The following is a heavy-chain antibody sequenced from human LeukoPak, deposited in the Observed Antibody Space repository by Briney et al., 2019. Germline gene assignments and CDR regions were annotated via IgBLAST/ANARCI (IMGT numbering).Heavy chain of an antibody. D-gene: IGHD2-21*01. V-gene: IGHV3-33*01. CDR2: IWYDGSNE. CDR3: ARDRGGGEDY. CDR1: AFTFSSYG. J-gene: IGHJ4*02. Sequence: GGSLRLSCAASAFTFSSYGMHWVRQAPGKGLEWVAVIWYDGSNEDYADSVKGRFTISRDNSKNTLYLQMNSLRAEDTAVYYCARDRGGGEDYWGQGTPVTVSS.